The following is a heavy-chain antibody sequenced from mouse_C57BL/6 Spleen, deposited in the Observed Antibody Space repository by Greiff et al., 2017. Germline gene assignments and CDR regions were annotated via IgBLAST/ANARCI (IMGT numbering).Heavy chain of an antibody. CDR1: GYTFTTYP. D-gene: IGHD2-3*01. V-gene: IGHV1-47*01. CDR3: ARRGDMGGYSPFDY. CDR2: FHPYNDDT. J-gene: IGHJ2*01. Sequence: VMLVESGAELVKPGASVKMSCKASGYTFTTYPIEWMKQNHGKSLEWIGNFHPYNDDTKYNEKFKGKATLTVEKSSSTVYLELSRLTSDDSAVYYCARRGDMGGYSPFDYWGQGTTLTVSS.